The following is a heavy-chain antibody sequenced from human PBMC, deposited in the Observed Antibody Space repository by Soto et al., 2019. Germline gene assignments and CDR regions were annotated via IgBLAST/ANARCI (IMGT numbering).Heavy chain of an antibody. CDR3: VRAIGCTGGYCYHNAFDL. V-gene: IGHV4-4*02. D-gene: IGHD2-21*02. CDR2: IYHSGST. J-gene: IGHJ3*01. Sequence: QVQLQESGPGLVKPSGTLSLTCAVSSGSISTTNWWNWVRQPPGKGLEWIGEIYHSGSTNYNPSLKSRVTMSVDKSKNQFSLQLSSVTAADTAVYFCVRAIGCTGGYCYHNAFDLWGLGTTVTVSS. CDR1: SGSISTTNW.